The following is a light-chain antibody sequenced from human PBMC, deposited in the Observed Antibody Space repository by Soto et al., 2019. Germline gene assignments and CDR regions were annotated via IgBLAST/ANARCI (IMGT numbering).Light chain of an antibody. CDR1: QTIYSN. Sequence: IQMTQSPATLSVSPGERATLSCRASQTIYSNVAWYQQRPGQAPRLLIYRASARATGIPARFRGSGSGTEFTLTIGSLQSEDSAVYYCQQYQNLWTFGQGTKVEIK. CDR3: QQYQNLWT. CDR2: RAS. J-gene: IGKJ1*01. V-gene: IGKV3-15*01.